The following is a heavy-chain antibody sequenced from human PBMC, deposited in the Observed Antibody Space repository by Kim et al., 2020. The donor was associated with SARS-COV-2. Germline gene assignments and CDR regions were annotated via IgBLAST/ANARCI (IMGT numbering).Heavy chain of an antibody. CDR2: INSDGSST. Sequence: GGSLRLSCAASGFTFSSYWMYWVRQAPGKGLVWVSRINSDGSSTSYADSVKGRFTISRDNAKNTLYLQMNSLRAEDTGVYYCATYSSSRYGGGMDVWGQGTTVTVSS. D-gene: IGHD6-13*01. V-gene: IGHV3-74*01. CDR1: GFTFSSYW. J-gene: IGHJ6*02. CDR3: ATYSSSRYGGGMDV.